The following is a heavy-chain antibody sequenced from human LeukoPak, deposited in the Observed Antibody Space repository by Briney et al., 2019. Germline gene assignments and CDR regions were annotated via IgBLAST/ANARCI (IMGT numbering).Heavy chain of an antibody. CDR1: GGSISSGGYY. D-gene: IGHD6-19*01. CDR3: ARGRDKQWLDLYYYYGMDV. CDR2: INHSGST. J-gene: IGHJ6*02. V-gene: IGHV4-39*07. Sequence: PSETLSLTCTVSGGSISSGGYYWSWIRQPPGKGLEWIGEINHSGSTNYNPSLKSRVTISVDTSKNQFSPKLSSVTAADTAVYYCARGRDKQWLDLYYYYGMDVWGQGTTVTVSS.